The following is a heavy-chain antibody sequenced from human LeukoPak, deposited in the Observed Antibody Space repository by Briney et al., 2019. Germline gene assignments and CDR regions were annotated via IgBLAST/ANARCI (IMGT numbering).Heavy chain of an antibody. CDR3: ARGPTIFSPRDAFDI. D-gene: IGHD3-9*01. CDR1: GGSISTDNCY. Sequence: TSETLSLTCTVSGGSISTDNCYWGWIRQPPGKGLEWIGSIYYNGNTYYNPSLKSRVTISVDTSKNQFSLKLSSVTAADTAVYYCARGPTIFSPRDAFDIWGQGTMVTVSS. CDR2: IYYNGNT. V-gene: IGHV4-39*07. J-gene: IGHJ3*02.